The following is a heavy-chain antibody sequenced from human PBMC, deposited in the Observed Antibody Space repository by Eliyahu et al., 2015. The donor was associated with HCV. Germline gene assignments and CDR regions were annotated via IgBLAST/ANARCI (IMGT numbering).Heavy chain of an antibody. CDR2: ISSSSSYI. D-gene: IGHD2-2*01. CDR1: GFTFSSYT. Sequence: EVQLVESGGGLVKPGGSLRLSCAASGFTFSSYTMNWVRQAPGKGLEWVSSISSSSSYIYYADSVKGRFTISRDNAKNSLYLQVNSLRAEDTALYYCARGKGSCSITSCYNWFDPWGQGTLVTVSS. CDR3: ARGKGSCSITSCYNWFDP. V-gene: IGHV3-21*01. J-gene: IGHJ5*02.